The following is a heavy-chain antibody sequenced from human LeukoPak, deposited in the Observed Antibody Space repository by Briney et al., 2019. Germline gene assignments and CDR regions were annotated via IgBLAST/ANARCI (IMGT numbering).Heavy chain of an antibody. V-gene: IGHV4-30-4*01. Sequence: SETLSLTCTVSGGSISSGDYYWSWIRQPPGKGLEWIGYIYYSGSTYYNPSLKSRVTISVDTSKNQFSLKLSSVTAADTAVYYCAREALSYYDSSGYYEDYFDYWGQGTLVTVSS. D-gene: IGHD3-22*01. CDR3: AREALSYYDSSGYYEDYFDY. J-gene: IGHJ4*02. CDR2: IYYSGST. CDR1: GGSISSGDYY.